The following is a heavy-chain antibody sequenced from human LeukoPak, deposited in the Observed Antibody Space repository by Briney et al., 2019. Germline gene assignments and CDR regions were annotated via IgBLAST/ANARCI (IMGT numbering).Heavy chain of an antibody. Sequence: PGGSLGLSGAASGFTFSGSAVHWVSQASGKVLEWVGRTRSKANSYATAYAASVKGRFTISRYDTKNTAYLQMNSLKTEDTAVYYCTRRSSVSTGDWGQGTLVTVSS. CDR1: GFTFSGSA. J-gene: IGHJ4*02. CDR3: TRRSSVSTGD. D-gene: IGHD5/OR15-5a*01. V-gene: IGHV3-73*01. CDR2: TRSKANSYAT.